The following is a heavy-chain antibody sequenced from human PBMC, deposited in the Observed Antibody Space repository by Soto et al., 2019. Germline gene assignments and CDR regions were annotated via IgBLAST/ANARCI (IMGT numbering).Heavy chain of an antibody. D-gene: IGHD5-18*01. Sequence: SETLSLTCTVSGGSISSSSYYWGWIRQPPGKGLEWIGSIYYSGSTYYNPSLKSRVTISVDTSKNQFSLKLSSVTAADTAVYYCARQDWIQLWLRFDYWGQGTLVTVS. J-gene: IGHJ4*02. CDR2: IYYSGST. CDR1: GGSISSSSYY. V-gene: IGHV4-39*01. CDR3: ARQDWIQLWLRFDY.